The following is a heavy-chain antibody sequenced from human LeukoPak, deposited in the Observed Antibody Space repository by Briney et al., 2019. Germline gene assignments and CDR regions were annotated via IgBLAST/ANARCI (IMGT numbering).Heavy chain of an antibody. V-gene: IGHV3-15*01. CDR2: IKSKTDGGTT. CDR1: GFTFSSYS. Sequence: PGGSLRLSCAASGFTFSSYSMNWVRQAPGKGLEWVGRIKSKTDGGTTDYAAPVKGRFTISRDDSKNTLYLQMNSLKTEDTAVYYCTTVGQWKPRRYYYYGMDVWGQGTTVTVSS. D-gene: IGHD6-19*01. J-gene: IGHJ6*02. CDR3: TTVGQWKPRRYYYYGMDV.